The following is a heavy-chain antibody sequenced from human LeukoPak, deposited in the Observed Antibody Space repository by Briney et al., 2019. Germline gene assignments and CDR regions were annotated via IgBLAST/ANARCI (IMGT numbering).Heavy chain of an antibody. Sequence: TFSSYSMNWIRQPPGKGLEWIGYIYHSGSTYYNPSLKSRVTISVDRSKNQFSLKLSSVTAADTAVYYCARITIFGVVRGYFDLWGRGTLVTVSS. J-gene: IGHJ2*01. CDR1: TFSSYS. CDR2: IYHSGST. V-gene: IGHV4-30-2*01. CDR3: ARITIFGVVRGYFDL. D-gene: IGHD3-3*01.